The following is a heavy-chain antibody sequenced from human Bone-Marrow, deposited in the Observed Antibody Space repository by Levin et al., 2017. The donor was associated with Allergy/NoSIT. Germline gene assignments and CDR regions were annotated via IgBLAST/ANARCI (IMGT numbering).Heavy chain of an antibody. Sequence: SQALSLTCTVSGGSISSSYWSWIRQPAGKGLEWIGRIYTSGSTNYNPSLKSRVTMSVDTSKNQFSLKVSSVTAADTAVYYCARGVYDYVWGSYRQTDHWGQGTRVTVSS. J-gene: IGHJ4*02. CDR2: IYTSGST. CDR3: ARGVYDYVWGSYRQTDH. CDR1: GGSISSSY. D-gene: IGHD3-16*02. V-gene: IGHV4-4*07.